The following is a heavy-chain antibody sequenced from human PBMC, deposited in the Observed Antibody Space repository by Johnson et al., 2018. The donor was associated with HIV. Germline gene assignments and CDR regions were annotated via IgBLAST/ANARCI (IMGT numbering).Heavy chain of an antibody. J-gene: IGHJ3*02. V-gene: IGHV3-30*14. Sequence: QVLLVESGGGLAQPGGSLRLSCAASGFTFRNYAMSWVRQAPGKGLEWLAFISYDGSVKHYADSVKGRFTISRDNSKNTLYLQMNSLRAEDTAVYYCAREREGAFDIWGQGTMVTVSS. CDR2: ISYDGSVK. CDR1: GFTFRNYA. CDR3: AREREGAFDI.